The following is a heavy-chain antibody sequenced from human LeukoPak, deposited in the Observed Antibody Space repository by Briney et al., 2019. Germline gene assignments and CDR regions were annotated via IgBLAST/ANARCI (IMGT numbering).Heavy chain of an antibody. Sequence: GGSLRLSCAASGFTFSSYAMSWVRQAPGMGLEWVSAISGSGGSTYYADSVKGRFTISRDNSKNTLYLQMNSLRAEDTAVYYCAKDLLWFGSMDVWGKGTTVTVSS. CDR2: ISGSGGST. J-gene: IGHJ6*04. CDR1: GFTFSSYA. CDR3: AKDLLWFGSMDV. V-gene: IGHV3-23*01. D-gene: IGHD3-10*01.